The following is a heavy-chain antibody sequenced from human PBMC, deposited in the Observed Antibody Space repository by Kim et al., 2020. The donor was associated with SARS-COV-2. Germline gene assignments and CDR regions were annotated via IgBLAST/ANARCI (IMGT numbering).Heavy chain of an antibody. CDR3: TTPGGGAQWLNNFDY. J-gene: IGHJ4*02. CDR1: AFTFSNAW. CDR2: IKSQTDGGTI. V-gene: IGHV3-15*01. D-gene: IGHD6-19*01. Sequence: GGSLRLSCAASAFTFSNAWMTWVRQPPGRGLEWVGRIKSQTDGGTIVYAAPVKGRFSISRDDSKNTLYLQMNSLEIDDTAVYYCTTPGGGAQWLNNFDYWGRGTLVTVSS.